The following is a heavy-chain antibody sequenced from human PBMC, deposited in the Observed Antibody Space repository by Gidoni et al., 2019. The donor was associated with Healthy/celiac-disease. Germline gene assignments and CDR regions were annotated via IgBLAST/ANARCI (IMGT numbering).Heavy chain of an antibody. J-gene: IGHJ6*02. Sequence: QLQLQESGPGLVKPSETLSLTCTVSGGSLSSSSYYWGWIRQPPGKGLEWIGSIYYSGSTYYNPSLKSRVTISVDTSKNQFSLKLSSVTAADTAVYYCARHCTNGVCYFAHYYGMDVWGQGTTVTVSS. D-gene: IGHD2-8*01. V-gene: IGHV4-39*01. CDR2: IYYSGST. CDR1: GGSLSSSSYY. CDR3: ARHCTNGVCYFAHYYGMDV.